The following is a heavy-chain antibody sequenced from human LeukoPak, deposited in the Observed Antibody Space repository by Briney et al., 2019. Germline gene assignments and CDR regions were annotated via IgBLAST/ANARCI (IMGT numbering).Heavy chain of an antibody. D-gene: IGHD3-10*01. Sequence: GASVKVSCKASGYTFTGYYMHWVRQAPGQGLEWMGWINPNSGGTNYAQKFQGRVTMTRDTSISTAYMELSRLRSEDTAVYYCATRGIGPDVILSNYYYLDVWGKGTTVTISS. J-gene: IGHJ6*03. CDR1: GYTFTGYY. CDR2: INPNSGGT. V-gene: IGHV1-2*02. CDR3: ATRGIGPDVILSNYYYLDV.